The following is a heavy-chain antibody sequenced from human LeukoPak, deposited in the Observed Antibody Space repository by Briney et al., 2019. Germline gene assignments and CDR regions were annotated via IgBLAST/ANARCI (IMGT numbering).Heavy chain of an antibody. J-gene: IGHJ4*02. CDR1: GGSISSSSHY. D-gene: IGHD6-13*01. CDR2: IYYSGST. CDR3: AALNSSPRIDY. Sequence: PSETLSLTCTVSGGSISSSSHYWGWIRQPPGKGLEWIGSIYYSGSTYYNPSLKSRVTISVDTSKNQFSLKLSSVTAADTAVYYCAALNSSPRIDYWGQGTLVTVSS. V-gene: IGHV4-39*01.